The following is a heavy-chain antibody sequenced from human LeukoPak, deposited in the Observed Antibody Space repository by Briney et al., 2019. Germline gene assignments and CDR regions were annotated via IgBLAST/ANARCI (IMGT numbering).Heavy chain of an antibody. CDR2: IYHSGST. D-gene: IGHD6-13*01. J-gene: IGHJ4*02. Sequence: SETLSLTCAVSGGSISSSNWWSWVRQPPGRGLEWMGEIYHSGSTNYNPSLKSRVTISVDKSKNQFSLKLSSVTAADTAVYYCARDQKEGSSWYTVYWGQGTLVTVPS. V-gene: IGHV4-4*02. CDR3: ARDQKEGSSWYTVY. CDR1: GGSISSSNW.